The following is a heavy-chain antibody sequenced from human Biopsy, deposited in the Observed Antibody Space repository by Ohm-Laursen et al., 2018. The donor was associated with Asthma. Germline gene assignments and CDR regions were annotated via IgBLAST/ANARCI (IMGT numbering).Heavy chain of an antibody. D-gene: IGHD6-19*01. V-gene: IGHV3-53*01. Sequence: SLRLSCSASGFAVSRDYMFWVRQAPGKGLEWVSTISPDGRSAHGPDSFRGRFTISRDNSRDTLYLQMRSLRAEDTAVYYCARDSYSSGLYDDFESWGQGTLVTVSS. CDR3: ARDSYSSGLYDDFES. J-gene: IGHJ4*02. CDR2: ISPDGRSA. CDR1: GFAVSRDY.